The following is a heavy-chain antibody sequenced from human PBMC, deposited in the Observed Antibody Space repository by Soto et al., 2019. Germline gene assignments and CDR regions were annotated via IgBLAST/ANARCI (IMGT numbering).Heavy chain of an antibody. D-gene: IGHD2-2*01. CDR1: GGSISSYY. Sequence: SETLSLTCTVSGGSISSYYWSWIRQPAGKGLEWIGRIYTSGSTNYNPSLKSRVTMSVDTSKNQFSLKLSSVTAADTAVYYCARDDDQPGNPSYYYGMDVWGQGTTVTVSS. V-gene: IGHV4-4*07. CDR3: ARDDDQPGNPSYYYGMDV. J-gene: IGHJ6*02. CDR2: IYTSGST.